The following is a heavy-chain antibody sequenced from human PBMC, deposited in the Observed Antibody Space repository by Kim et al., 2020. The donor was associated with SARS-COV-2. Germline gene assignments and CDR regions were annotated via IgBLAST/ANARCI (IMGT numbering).Heavy chain of an antibody. CDR1: GFTFSSYG. CDR3: AKVDTAMAVIYYYYYGMDV. CDR2: ISYDGSNK. J-gene: IGHJ6*02. Sequence: GGSLRLSCAASGFTFSSYGMHWVRQAPGKGLEWVAVISYDGSNKYYADSVKGRFTISRDNSKNTLYLQMNSLRAEDTAVYYCAKVDTAMAVIYYYYYGMDVWGPGTTVTVSS. V-gene: IGHV3-30*18. D-gene: IGHD5-18*01.